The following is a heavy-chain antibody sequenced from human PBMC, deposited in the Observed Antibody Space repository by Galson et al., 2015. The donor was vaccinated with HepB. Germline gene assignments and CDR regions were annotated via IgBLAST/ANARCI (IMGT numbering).Heavy chain of an antibody. CDR2: ISDDNANT. Sequence: SVKVSCKASGYTFSRYGISWVRQAPGQGLEWMGWISDDNANTNYAQKLQGRVTMTTDTSTSTAYMELTSLRSDDTAVYYCARGGYIYGKFDYWGQGTLVTVSS. D-gene: IGHD5-18*01. CDR3: ARGGYIYGKFDY. J-gene: IGHJ4*02. CDR1: GYTFSRYG. V-gene: IGHV1-18*01.